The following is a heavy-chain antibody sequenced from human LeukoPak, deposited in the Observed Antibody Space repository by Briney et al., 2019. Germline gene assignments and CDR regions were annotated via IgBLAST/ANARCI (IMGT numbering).Heavy chain of an antibody. D-gene: IGHD1-26*01. CDR2: IYNGVNT. J-gene: IGHJ5*02. V-gene: IGHV4-61*01. CDR1: GASVSSASY. CDR3: ARSRAFNSGAFDP. Sequence: SETLSLTCTVSGASVSSASYWTWIRQPLGQGVEWIAHIYNGVNTNYNPSLKSRVTISVDTSKNQFSLRLNSVTAADTAVYYCARSRAFNSGAFDPWGQGSLVTVSS.